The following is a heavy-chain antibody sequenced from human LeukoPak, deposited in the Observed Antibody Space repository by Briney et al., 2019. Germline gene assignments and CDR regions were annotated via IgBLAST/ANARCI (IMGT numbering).Heavy chain of an antibody. CDR3: ASGHYDILTGKFDY. CDR1: GYTFTSYA. J-gene: IGHJ4*02. V-gene: IGHV7-4-1*02. Sequence: GASVKVSCKASGYTFTSYAMNWVRQAPGQGLEWMGWINTNTGNPTYAQGFTGRFVFSLDTSVSTAYLQISSLKAEDTAVYYCASGHYDILTGKFDYWGQGTLVTVSS. CDR2: INTNTGNP. D-gene: IGHD3-9*01.